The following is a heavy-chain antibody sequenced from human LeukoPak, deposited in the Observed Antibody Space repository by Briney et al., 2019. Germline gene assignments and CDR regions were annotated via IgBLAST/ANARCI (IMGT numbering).Heavy chain of an antibody. J-gene: IGHJ3*02. CDR3: AKGSFDSSGLYDAFDI. D-gene: IGHD3-22*01. Sequence: GGTLRLSCAASGLTFSTYGMSWVRQVPGKGLEWVSAISGNGGSTFYADSVKGRFTISRDNSKNTLYLPMNSLRAEDTAVYYCAKGSFDSSGLYDAFDIWGQGTMVTVSS. CDR1: GLTFSTYG. CDR2: ISGNGGST. V-gene: IGHV3-23*01.